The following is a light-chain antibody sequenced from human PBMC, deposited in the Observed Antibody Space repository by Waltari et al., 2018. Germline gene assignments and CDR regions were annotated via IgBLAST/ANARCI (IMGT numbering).Light chain of an antibody. CDR3: QHHKNLPPWT. J-gene: IGKJ2*02. CDR1: QDIGKY. V-gene: IGKV1-33*01. CDR2: ATS. Sequence: DIEFTQSPASLSASVGDTVTISCQASQDIGKYLNWYQPKPGQAPEVLIYATSSLQTGVTSRCTGRGTGTDCTFTSNEVQPEESATDYGQHHKNLPPWTFGRGTKLEI.